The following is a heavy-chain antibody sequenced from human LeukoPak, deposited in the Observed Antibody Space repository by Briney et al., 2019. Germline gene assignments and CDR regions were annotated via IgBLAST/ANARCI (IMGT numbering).Heavy chain of an antibody. J-gene: IGHJ4*02. CDR3: AHSRDGYKPLDY. D-gene: IGHD5-24*01. Sequence: TLSLTCTVSGGSISSYYWSWIRQPPGKALEWLALIYWDDDKRYSPSLKSRLSITKDTSKNQVVLTMTNMDPVDTATYYCAHSRDGYKPLDYWGQGTLVTVSS. V-gene: IGHV2-5*08. CDR2: IYWDDDK. CDR1: GGSISSYYW.